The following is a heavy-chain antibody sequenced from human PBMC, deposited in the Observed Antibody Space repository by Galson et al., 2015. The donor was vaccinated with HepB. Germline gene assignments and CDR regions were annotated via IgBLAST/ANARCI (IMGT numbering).Heavy chain of an antibody. J-gene: IGHJ6*02. CDR3: AQDQGVELRSGVYYYGMDV. V-gene: IGHV1-18*04. CDR1: GYTFTSYG. Sequence: SVKVSCKASGYTFTSYGISWVRQAPGQGLEWMGWISAYNGNTNYAQKLQGRVTMTTDTSTSTAYMELRSLRSDDTAVYYCAQDQGVELRSGVYYYGMDVWGQGTTVTVSS. D-gene: IGHD1-7*01. CDR2: ISAYNGNT.